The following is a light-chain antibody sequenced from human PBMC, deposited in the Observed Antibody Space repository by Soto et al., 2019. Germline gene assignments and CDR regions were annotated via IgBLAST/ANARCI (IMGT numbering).Light chain of an antibody. V-gene: IGKV1-5*01. CDR1: QGISSW. CDR3: QQYNTFWT. Sequence: IHMTQSPSTLSASVGDRVTITCRASQGISSWLAWYQQKPGKAPKLLIYDVSSLESGVPSRFSGSGSGTEFTLTISSLQPDDSATYYCQQYNTFWTFGQGTKVDIK. CDR2: DVS. J-gene: IGKJ1*01.